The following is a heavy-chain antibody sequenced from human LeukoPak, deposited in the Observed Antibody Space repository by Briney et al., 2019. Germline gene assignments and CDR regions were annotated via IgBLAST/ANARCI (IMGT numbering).Heavy chain of an antibody. CDR2: ITGSGGNT. CDR3: AKVRSTSCYAALDY. V-gene: IGHV3-23*01. CDR1: GFSFSSYG. Sequence: GGSLRLSCAASGFSFSSYGMSWVRQGPGKGLEWVSTITGSGGNTDYADSVKGRFTISRDNSKNTLYLQMNSLRAEDTAVYYCAKVRSTSCYAALDYWGQGTLVTVSS. D-gene: IGHD2-2*01. J-gene: IGHJ4*02.